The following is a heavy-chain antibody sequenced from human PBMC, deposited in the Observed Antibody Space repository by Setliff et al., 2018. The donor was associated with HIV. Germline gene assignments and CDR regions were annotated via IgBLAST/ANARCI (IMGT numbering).Heavy chain of an antibody. CDR3: ARAAAGNTGPFDL. CDR1: DSGTYY. D-gene: IGHD4-17*01. CDR2: VSSRGDT. V-gene: IGHV4-4*09. Sequence: SETLSLTCTVSDSGTYYWSWIRQSPGKGLEWIGRVSSRGDTNYNPSLKSRVTISVDTSQNQFSLKLTSVTASDTAVYYCARAAAGNTGPFDLWGQGSPVTVSS. J-gene: IGHJ4*02.